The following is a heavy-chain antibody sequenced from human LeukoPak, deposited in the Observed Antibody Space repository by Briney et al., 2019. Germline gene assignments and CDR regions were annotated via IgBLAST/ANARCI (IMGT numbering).Heavy chain of an antibody. CDR2: TYSNGRT. D-gene: IGHD4-17*01. V-gene: IGHV3-53*01. J-gene: IGHJ5*01. Sequence: GGSLRLSCAASGFTFSSYCMTWVRQAPGKGLEWVSVTYSNGRTYYADSVKGRFTISRDISKNTLYLQMNSLRAEDTAVYYCADPPTVTKIRFDSWGQGTLVTVSS. CDR1: GFTFSSYC. CDR3: ADPPTVTKIRFDS.